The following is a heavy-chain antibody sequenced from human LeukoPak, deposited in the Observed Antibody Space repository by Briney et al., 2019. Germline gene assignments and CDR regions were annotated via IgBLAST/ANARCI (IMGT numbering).Heavy chain of an antibody. Sequence: SETLSLTCAAYGGSFSGYYWSWIRQPPGKGLEWIGEINHSGSTNYNPSLKSRVTISVDTSKNQFSLKLSSVTAADTAVYYCARGTKRFCSSTSCYPFDYWGQGTLVTVSS. CDR1: GGSFSGYY. V-gene: IGHV4-34*01. D-gene: IGHD2-2*01. CDR2: INHSGST. J-gene: IGHJ4*02. CDR3: ARGTKRFCSSTSCYPFDY.